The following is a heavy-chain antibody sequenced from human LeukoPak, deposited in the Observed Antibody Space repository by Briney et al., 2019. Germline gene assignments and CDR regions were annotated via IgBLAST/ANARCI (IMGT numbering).Heavy chain of an antibody. CDR1: GFTFSSYG. V-gene: IGHV3-33*01. Sequence: PWGALRLSCAASGFTFSSYGMHWGRHASGKGLEWGAVIWYDGSNKYYADSVKGRFTISRDNTKNSLYLQMNSLRAEDTAVFYCARDQYDTWSRRGNFDSWGQGTLVTVSS. CDR2: IWYDGSNK. D-gene: IGHD3-3*01. CDR3: ARDQYDTWSRRGNFDS. J-gene: IGHJ4*02.